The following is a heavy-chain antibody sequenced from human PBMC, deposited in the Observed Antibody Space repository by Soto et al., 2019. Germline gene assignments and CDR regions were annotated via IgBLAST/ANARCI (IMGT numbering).Heavy chain of an antibody. CDR2: INHSGST. D-gene: IGHD6-13*01. CDR1: VGSFSGYY. J-gene: IGHJ4*02. V-gene: IGHV4-34*01. CDR3: ARAPKLVRNYFEY. Sequence: PSETLSLTCAFYVGSFSGYYWSCIRHPPGKGLEWIGEINHSGSTNYNPSLKSRVTISVDTSKNQFSLKLSSVTAADTAVYYCARAPKLVRNYFEYLGQGTLVNVSS.